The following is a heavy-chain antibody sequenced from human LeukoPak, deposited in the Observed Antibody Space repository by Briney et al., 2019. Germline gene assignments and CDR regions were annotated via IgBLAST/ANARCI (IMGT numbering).Heavy chain of an antibody. CDR1: GFTFSSYS. Sequence: GGSLRLSCAASGFTFSSYSMNWVRQAPGKGLEWVAIISRASESIFYADSLKGRFTISRDNAKNSLYLQMNGLRAEDTAAYYCARGATDITRWFDPWGQGTLVIVSS. CDR2: ISRASESI. D-gene: IGHD3-3*01. J-gene: IGHJ5*02. CDR3: ARGATDITRWFDP. V-gene: IGHV3-21*01.